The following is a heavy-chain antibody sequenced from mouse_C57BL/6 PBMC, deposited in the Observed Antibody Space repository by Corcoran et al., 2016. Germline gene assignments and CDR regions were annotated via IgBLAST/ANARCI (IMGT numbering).Heavy chain of an antibody. Sequence: QVQLKQSGAELVRPGASVKLSCKASGYTFTDYYINWVKQRPGQGLEWIARIYPGSGNTYYNEKFKGKATLTAEKSSSTAYMQLSSLTSEDSAVYFWASSGYYGFAYWGQGTLVTVSA. D-gene: IGHD2-3*01. CDR1: GYTFTDYY. V-gene: IGHV1-76*01. CDR2: IYPGSGNT. CDR3: ASSGYYGFAY. J-gene: IGHJ3*01.